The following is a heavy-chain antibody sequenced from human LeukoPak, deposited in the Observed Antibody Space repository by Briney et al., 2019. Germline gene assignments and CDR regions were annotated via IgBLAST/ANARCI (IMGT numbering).Heavy chain of an antibody. CDR3: ARQIYGDLAY. CDR1: GFTFSSYA. V-gene: IGHV3-23*01. J-gene: IGHJ4*02. CDR2: ISGSGGST. Sequence: GGSLRLSCAASGFTFSSYAMSWVRQAPGKGLEWVSAISGSGGSTYYADSVRGRFTISRDDAKNSLYLQMDSLRAEDTAVYSCARQIYGDLAYWGQGTLVTVSS. D-gene: IGHD4-17*01.